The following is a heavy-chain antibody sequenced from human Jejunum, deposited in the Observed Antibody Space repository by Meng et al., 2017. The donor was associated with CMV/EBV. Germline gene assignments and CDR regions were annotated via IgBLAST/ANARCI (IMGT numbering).Heavy chain of an antibody. V-gene: IGHV4-39*07. Sequence: QWPLQESGPGLVNPSETLSLRSPVPGVSISSRSHYWSWVRLSPGKGLEWIGSISHSGATYYPPSLTSRLTMSVDTSKNQFSLKLSFVTAADTAVYYCAKDVNPLNWFFDVWGRGTLVTVSS. D-gene: IGHD1-14*01. CDR1: GVSISSRSHY. CDR3: AKDVNPLNWFFDV. CDR2: ISHSGAT. J-gene: IGHJ2*01.